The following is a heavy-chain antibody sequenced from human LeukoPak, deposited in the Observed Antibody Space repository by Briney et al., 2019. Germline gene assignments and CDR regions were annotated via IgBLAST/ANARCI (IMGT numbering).Heavy chain of an antibody. Sequence: GGSLRLSCAASGFTFDDYGMSWVRQAPGKGLEWVSGINWNGGSTGYADSVKGRFTISRDNAKNSLYLQMNSLRPEDTALYYCARGWFGELPPYYYYGMDVWGQGTTVTVSS. CDR1: GFTFDDYG. V-gene: IGHV3-20*04. D-gene: IGHD3-10*01. CDR2: INWNGGST. CDR3: ARGWFGELPPYYYYGMDV. J-gene: IGHJ6*02.